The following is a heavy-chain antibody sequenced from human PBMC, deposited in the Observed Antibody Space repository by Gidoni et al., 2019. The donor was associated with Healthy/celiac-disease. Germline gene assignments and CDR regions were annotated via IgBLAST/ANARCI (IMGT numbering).Heavy chain of an antibody. Sequence: QVQLQQWGAGLLKPSETLSLNCAVYGGSFSGYYWSWIRQPPGKGLEWIGDINHSGSTNYNPSLKSRVTISVDTSKNQFSLKLSSVTAADTAVYYCARGLRQWLVLAAKHNWFDPWGQGTLVTVSS. V-gene: IGHV4-34*01. J-gene: IGHJ5*02. CDR2: INHSGST. D-gene: IGHD6-19*01. CDR1: GGSFSGYY. CDR3: ARGLRQWLVLAAKHNWFDP.